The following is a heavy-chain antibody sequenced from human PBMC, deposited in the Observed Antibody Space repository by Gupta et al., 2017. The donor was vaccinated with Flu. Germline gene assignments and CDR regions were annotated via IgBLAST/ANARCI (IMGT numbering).Heavy chain of an antibody. CDR2: IYASGAT. CDR1: GDSITSGDYY. D-gene: IGHD2-15*01. CDR3: ARVRSGGNWFDS. Sequence: QVRLQESGPGLVKPLQTLSLTCTVSGDSITSGDYYWNWVRQPAGKGLEWIGRIYASGATSYNAALNGRVTMSIETSENQLSLKLISMTAADTAEYYCARVRSGGNWFDSWGQGTLVTVSS. J-gene: IGHJ5*01. V-gene: IGHV4-61*02.